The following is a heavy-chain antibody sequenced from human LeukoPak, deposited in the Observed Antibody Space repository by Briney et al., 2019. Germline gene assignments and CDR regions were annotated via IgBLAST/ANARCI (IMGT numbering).Heavy chain of an antibody. CDR1: GFTFGTYW. V-gene: IGHV3-74*01. D-gene: IGHD2/OR15-2a*01. CDR3: ARGPINSNPGT. J-gene: IGHJ5*02. Sequence: GGSLRLSCAASGFTFGTYWMHWVRQAPGKGLVWVSRVSADGSSTTSADSVKGRFTISRDNAKNTLYLQMNSLRAEDTAIYYCARGPINSNPGTWGQGTLVTVSS. CDR2: VSADGSST.